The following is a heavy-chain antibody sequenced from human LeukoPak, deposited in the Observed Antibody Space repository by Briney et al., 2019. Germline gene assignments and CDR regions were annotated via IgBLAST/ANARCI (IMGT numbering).Heavy chain of an antibody. CDR1: GLTFSSYG. CDR2: ISDGGGTD. V-gene: IGHV3-30*18. CDR3: TKEGAGGIRYSLDY. J-gene: IGHJ4*02. Sequence: GRSLSLSCAASGLTFSSYGMHWVRQAPGKGLEWVAVISDGGGTDYYADSVKGRFTISRDNSRNTMYLQMNSLRAEDTAIYYCTKEGAGGIRYSLDYWGQGTLVTVSS. D-gene: IGHD1-26*01.